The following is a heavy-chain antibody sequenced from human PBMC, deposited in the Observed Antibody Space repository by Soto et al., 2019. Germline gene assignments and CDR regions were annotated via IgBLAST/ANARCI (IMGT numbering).Heavy chain of an antibody. V-gene: IGHV3-23*01. J-gene: IGHJ6*02. Sequence: GSLRLSCAASGFTFSSYAMSWVRQAPGKGLEWVSAISGSGGSTYYADSVKGRFTISRDNSKNTLYLQMNSLRAEDTAVYYCAKVAAAGTSQFRYYYRMDVWGQGTTVTVSS. CDR1: GFTFSSYA. CDR2: ISGSGGST. CDR3: AKVAAAGTSQFRYYYRMDV. D-gene: IGHD6-13*01.